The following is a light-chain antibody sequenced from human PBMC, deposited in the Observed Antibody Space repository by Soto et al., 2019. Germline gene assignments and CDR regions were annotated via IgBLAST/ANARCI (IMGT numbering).Light chain of an antibody. CDR3: QPANSFPIP. V-gene: IGKV1-12*01. J-gene: IGKJ5*01. CDR1: QGLSTW. Sequence: IQMTQSPYSVSASVRDRVTITCRSSQGLSTWLAWYQQKPGKGPKLLIYAASSLQSGVPSRFSGSGSGTAVTLTISSRQPEDFAPYCCQPANSFPIPLGPGTRRESK. CDR2: AAS.